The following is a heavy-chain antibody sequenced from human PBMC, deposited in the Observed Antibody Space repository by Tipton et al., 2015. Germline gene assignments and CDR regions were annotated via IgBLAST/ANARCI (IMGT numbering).Heavy chain of an antibody. J-gene: IGHJ6*02. D-gene: IGHD6-13*01. CDR3: VRGPHGVNAAGNLNYYYAMDV. Sequence: GSLRLSCAASGFTFHIYAMTWVRQAPGKGLEWVSAIKNGSQTFYADSVKGRFTISRDNSKDTLYLQMNSLRAEDTGVYYCVRGPHGVNAAGNLNYYYAMDVWGQGTTVTVSS. CDR1: GFTFHIYA. V-gene: IGHV3-23*01. CDR2: IKNGSQT.